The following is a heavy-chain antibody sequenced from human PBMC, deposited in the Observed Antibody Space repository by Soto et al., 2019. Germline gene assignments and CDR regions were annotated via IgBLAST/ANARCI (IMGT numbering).Heavy chain of an antibody. J-gene: IGHJ5*02. D-gene: IGHD3-10*01. Sequence: QVQLVESGGGVVQPGRSLRLSCAASGFTFSSYAMHWVRQAPGKGLEWVAVISYDGSNKYYADSVKGRFTISRDNSKNTLYLQMNSLRAEDTAVYYCARDRRITMVRGVIGWFDPWGQGTLVTVSS. V-gene: IGHV3-30-3*01. CDR2: ISYDGSNK. CDR3: ARDRRITMVRGVIGWFDP. CDR1: GFTFSSYA.